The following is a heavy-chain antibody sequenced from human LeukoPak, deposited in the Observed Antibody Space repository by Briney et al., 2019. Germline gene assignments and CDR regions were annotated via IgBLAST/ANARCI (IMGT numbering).Heavy chain of an antibody. CDR1: GFTVSSNY. CDR2: IYSGGST. J-gene: IGHJ4*02. CDR3: ARDNGYDILDY. V-gene: IGHV3-53*01. D-gene: IGHD3-9*01. Sequence: GGSLRLSCAASGFTVSSNYMSWVRQAPGKGLEWVSVIYSGGSTYYADSVKGRFTISRDNSKNTLYLQMNSLRAEDTAVYYCARDNGYDILDYWGQGTLVTVSS.